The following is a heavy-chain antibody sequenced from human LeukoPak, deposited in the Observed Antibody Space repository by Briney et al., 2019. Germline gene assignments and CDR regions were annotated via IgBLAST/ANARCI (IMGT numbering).Heavy chain of an antibody. CDR2: INHSGST. D-gene: IGHD5-18*01. CDR1: GGSFSGYY. Sequence: SETLSLTCAVYGGSFSGYYWSWVRQPPGKGLEWIGEINHSGSTNYNPSLKSRVTISVDTSKNQFSLKLSSVTAADTAVYYCAREANSYGAYFFDYWGQGTLVTVSS. CDR3: AREANSYGAYFFDY. V-gene: IGHV4-34*01. J-gene: IGHJ4*02.